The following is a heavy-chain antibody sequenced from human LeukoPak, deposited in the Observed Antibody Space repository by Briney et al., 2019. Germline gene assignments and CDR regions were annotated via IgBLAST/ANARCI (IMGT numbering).Heavy chain of an antibody. J-gene: IGHJ4*02. CDR1: GFTVSSYG. Sequence: PGGSLRLSCAASGFTVSSYGMSWVRQAPGKGREWGSGITGGGGTTFYAYSVQGRFTISRDNSRSPLFLQMTSLTADDTAAYYCAKGGAVRGVQSGRFDDWGQGTLVTVSS. CDR2: ITGGGGTT. CDR3: AKGGAVRGVQSGRFDD. D-gene: IGHD3-10*01. V-gene: IGHV3-23*01.